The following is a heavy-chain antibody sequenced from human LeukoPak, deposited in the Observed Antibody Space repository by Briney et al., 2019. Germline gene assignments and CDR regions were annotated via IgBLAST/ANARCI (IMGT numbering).Heavy chain of an antibody. CDR3: AKDRGPYCSSTSCYGTASSD. Sequence: GRSLRLSCAASGFTFSSYAMSWVRQAPGKGLEWVSAISGSGGSTYYSDSVKGRFTISRDNSKNTLYLQMNSLRAEDTAVYYCAKDRGPYCSSTSCYGTASSDWGQGTLVTVSS. CDR1: GFTFSSYA. J-gene: IGHJ4*02. V-gene: IGHV3-23*01. D-gene: IGHD2-2*01. CDR2: ISGSGGST.